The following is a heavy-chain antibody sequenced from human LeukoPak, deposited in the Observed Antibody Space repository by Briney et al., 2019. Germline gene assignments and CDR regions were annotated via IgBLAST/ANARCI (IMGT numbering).Heavy chain of an antibody. D-gene: IGHD3-3*01. CDR3: AKDGFKRFLEWLPNYYYYYMDV. CDR2: ISYDGSNK. CDR1: GFTFSSYG. J-gene: IGHJ6*03. V-gene: IGHV3-30*18. Sequence: GGSLRLSCAASGFTFSSYGMHWVRQAPGKGLEWVAVISYDGSNKYYADSVKGRFTISRDNSKNTLYLQMNSLRAEDTAVYYCAKDGFKRFLEWLPNYYYYYMDVWGKGTTVTVSS.